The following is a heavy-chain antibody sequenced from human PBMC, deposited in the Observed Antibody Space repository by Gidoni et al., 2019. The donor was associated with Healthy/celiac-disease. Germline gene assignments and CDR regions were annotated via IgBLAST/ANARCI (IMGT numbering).Heavy chain of an antibody. CDR1: GGSISSGGYY. J-gene: IGHJ3*02. CDR2: NYYRGRT. Sequence: QVQLQESGPGLVKPSQTLSLTCTVSGGSISSGGYYWSWIRQHPGKGLEWIGYNYYRGRTYYNPSRKSRVTKSVDTSKNQFSLKLSSVTAADTAVYYCAREMGDYDYVWGSYRPNDAFDIWGQGTMVTVSS. CDR3: AREMGDYDYVWGSYRPNDAFDI. V-gene: IGHV4-31*03. D-gene: IGHD3-16*02.